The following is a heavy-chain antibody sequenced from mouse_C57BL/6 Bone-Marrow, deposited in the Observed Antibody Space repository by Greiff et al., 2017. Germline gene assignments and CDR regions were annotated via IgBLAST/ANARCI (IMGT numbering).Heavy chain of an antibody. V-gene: IGHV1-81*01. CDR3: AREGYSWYFDV. CDR1: GYTFTSSG. J-gene: IGHJ1*03. D-gene: IGHD2-3*01. CDR2: IYPRSGNA. Sequence: VQLQQSGAELARPGASVKLPCKASGYTFTSSGISWVKLRTGQGLEWIGEIYPRSGNAYYNEKFKGKATLTADKSSSTAYMELRRLTSEDSAVYFCAREGYSWYFDVWGTGTTVTVSS.